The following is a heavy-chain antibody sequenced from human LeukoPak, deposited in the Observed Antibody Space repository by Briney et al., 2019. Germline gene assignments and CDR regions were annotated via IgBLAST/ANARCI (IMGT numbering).Heavy chain of an antibody. V-gene: IGHV3-23*01. CDR2: ISGIGGST. J-gene: IGHJ4*02. D-gene: IGHD2-21*01. CDR1: GFTFSNYG. CDR3: AAPGHLFKAPVGFDY. Sequence: QPGGSLRLSCAASGFTFSNYGMSWVRQAPGKGLEWVSGISGIGGSTNYADSVKGRFTISRDNSKNTLYLQMNSLRAEDTAVYYCAAPGHLFKAPVGFDYWGQGTLVTVSS.